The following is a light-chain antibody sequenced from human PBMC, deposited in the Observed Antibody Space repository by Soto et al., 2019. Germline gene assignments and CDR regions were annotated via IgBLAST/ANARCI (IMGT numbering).Light chain of an antibody. Sequence: QSALTQPRSVSGSPGQSVTISCTGTSSDVDGYKYVSWYQQHPDRAPKLMIYDVSTRPSGVPDRFSGSKSGNTASLTISGLQAEDEADYYCCSYAGKSGVFGTGTKLTVL. CDR3: CSYAGKSGV. CDR2: DVS. CDR1: SSDVDGYKY. V-gene: IGLV2-11*01. J-gene: IGLJ1*01.